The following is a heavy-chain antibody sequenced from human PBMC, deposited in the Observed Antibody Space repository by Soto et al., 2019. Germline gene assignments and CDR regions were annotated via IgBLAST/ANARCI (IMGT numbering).Heavy chain of an antibody. V-gene: IGHV4-59*08. CDR1: GGSISSYY. J-gene: IGHJ6*03. CDR3: ARSLYGDYYYYYYMDV. Sequence: LSLTCTVSGGSISSYYWSWIRQPPGKGLEWIGYIYYSGSTNYNPSLKSRVTISVDMSKNQFSLKLSSVTAADTAVYYCARSLYGDYYYYYYMDVWGKGTTVTVSS. D-gene: IGHD4-17*01. CDR2: IYYSGST.